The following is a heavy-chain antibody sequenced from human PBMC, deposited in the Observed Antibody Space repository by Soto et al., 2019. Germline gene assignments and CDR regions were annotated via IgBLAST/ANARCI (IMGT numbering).Heavy chain of an antibody. Sequence: QVQLVQSGAEVEKPGASVKLSCKASGYTFTTYDMHWVRQAPAQGLEWMGIISPDGGRTSYAQKFQGRVTMTRDTSTSTVYMELSSRRSKDTAVSYCATIDPGHYWGQGTLVTVS. CDR3: ATIDPGHY. J-gene: IGHJ4*02. D-gene: IGHD1-26*01. CDR1: GYTFTTYD. CDR2: ISPDGGRT. V-gene: IGHV1-46*01.